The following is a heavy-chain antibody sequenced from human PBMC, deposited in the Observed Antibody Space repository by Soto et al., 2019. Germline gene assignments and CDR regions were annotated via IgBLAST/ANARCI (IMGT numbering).Heavy chain of an antibody. CDR3: ARASRITIFGVVKHRARDAFDI. Sequence: ASVKVSCKASGYTFTGYYMHWVRQAPGQGLEWMGWINPNSGGTNYAQKFEGWVTMTRDTSISTAYMELSRLRSDDTAVYYCARASRITIFGVVKHRARDAFDIWGQGTMVTVSS. J-gene: IGHJ3*02. CDR1: GYTFTGYY. D-gene: IGHD3-3*01. V-gene: IGHV1-2*04. CDR2: INPNSGGT.